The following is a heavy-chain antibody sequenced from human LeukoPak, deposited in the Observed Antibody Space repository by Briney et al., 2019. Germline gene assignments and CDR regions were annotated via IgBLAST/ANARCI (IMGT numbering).Heavy chain of an antibody. Sequence: GWSLTLSCAPSGFTFSSYAMGWVHQAPRKELEWVSAISGSGDSTYSEDYVKGRFSISRDNSKNTLYLQMNSLRAEDTAVYYCASPRVRGVIITDFDYWGQGTLVTVSS. J-gene: IGHJ4*02. CDR1: GFTFSSYA. V-gene: IGHV3-23*01. CDR3: ASPRVRGVIITDFDY. D-gene: IGHD3-10*01. CDR2: ISGSGDST.